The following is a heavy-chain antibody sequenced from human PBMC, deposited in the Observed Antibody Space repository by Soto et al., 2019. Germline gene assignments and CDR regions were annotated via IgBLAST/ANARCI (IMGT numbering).Heavy chain of an antibody. CDR3: ATWGLGGVYYYYYYMDG. Sequence: QVQLVQAGAEVKKPGASVKVSCKVSGYTLTGLSMHWVRQAPGKGLEWMRGFVPEDGETIYAQKFQGRVTMTHDTSPDTAYMEMSSLRSDDTAVYYCATWGLGGVYYYYYYMDGWGKGTAVTVSS. CDR2: FVPEDGET. V-gene: IGHV1-24*01. J-gene: IGHJ6*03. CDR1: GYTLTGLS. D-gene: IGHD3-16*01.